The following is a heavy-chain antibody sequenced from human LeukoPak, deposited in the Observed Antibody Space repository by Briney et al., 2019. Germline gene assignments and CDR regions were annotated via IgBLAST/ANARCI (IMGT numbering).Heavy chain of an antibody. D-gene: IGHD6-19*01. Sequence: GSSVKVSCKASGGTLSSYAISWVRQAPGQGLEWMGGIIPIFGTANYAQKFQGRVTITTDESTSTAYMELSSLRSEDTAVYYCAREIRDASGWYYFDYWGQGTLVTVSS. CDR1: GGTLSSYA. J-gene: IGHJ4*02. V-gene: IGHV1-69*05. CDR2: IIPIFGTA. CDR3: AREIRDASGWYYFDY.